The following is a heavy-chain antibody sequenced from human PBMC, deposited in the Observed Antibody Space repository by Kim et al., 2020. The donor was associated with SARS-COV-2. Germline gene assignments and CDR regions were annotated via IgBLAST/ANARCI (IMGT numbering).Heavy chain of an antibody. CDR3: AKAEGLLDDILTGYYYFDY. Sequence: GGSLRLSCAASGFTFGDYAMHWVRQAPGKGLEWVSGISWNSGSIGYADSVKGRFTISRDNAKNSLYLQMNSLRAEDTALYYCAKAEGLLDDILTGYYYFDYWGQGTLVTVSS. CDR1: GFTFGDYA. J-gene: IGHJ4*02. CDR2: ISWNSGSI. D-gene: IGHD3-9*01. V-gene: IGHV3-9*01.